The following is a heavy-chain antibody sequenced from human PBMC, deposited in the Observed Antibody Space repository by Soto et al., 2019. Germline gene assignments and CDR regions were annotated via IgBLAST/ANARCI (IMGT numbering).Heavy chain of an antibody. V-gene: IGHV1-69*13. CDR2: IIPVFGTA. J-gene: IGHJ4*02. CDR3: ARGGNDIPH. Sequence: SVKVSCKASGCTFSSYAISWVRQAPGQGLECMGGIIPVFGTANYAKKFQGRVTINADESTSTVYMELSSLRSEDTAVYYCARGGNDIPHWGKGRLVTV. CDR1: GCTFSSYA. D-gene: IGHD3-16*01.